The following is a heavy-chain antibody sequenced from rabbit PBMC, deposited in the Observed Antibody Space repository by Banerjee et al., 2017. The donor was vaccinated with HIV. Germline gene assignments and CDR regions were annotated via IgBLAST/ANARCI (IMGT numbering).Heavy chain of an antibody. CDR2: INTSSGNI. J-gene: IGHJ4*01. V-gene: IGHV1S40*01. CDR1: GFSFSNKYV. D-gene: IGHD1-1*01. Sequence: QSLEESGGGLVKPEGSLTLTCTASGFSFSNKYVMCWVRQAPGKGLEWIACINTSSGNIVYATWAKGRFTISKTSWTTVTLQMTSLTAADTATYFCARISGDLFDLWGPGTLVTVS. CDR3: ARISGDLFDL.